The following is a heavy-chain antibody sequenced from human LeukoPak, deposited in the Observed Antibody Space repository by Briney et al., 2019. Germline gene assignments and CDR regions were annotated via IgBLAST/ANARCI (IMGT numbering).Heavy chain of an antibody. V-gene: IGHV4-4*02. J-gene: IGHJ4*02. D-gene: IGHD6-6*01. Sequence: PSETLSLTCAVSGGSISSSNWWSWVRQPPGKGLEWIGEIYHSGSTNYNPSLKSRVTISVDTSKNQFSLKLSSVTAADTAVYYCARSYSSSNYFDYWGQGTLVTVSS. CDR1: GGSISSSNW. CDR3: ARSYSSSNYFDY. CDR2: IYHSGST.